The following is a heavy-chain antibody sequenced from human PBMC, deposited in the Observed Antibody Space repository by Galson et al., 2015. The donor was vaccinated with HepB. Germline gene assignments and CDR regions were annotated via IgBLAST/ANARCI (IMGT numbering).Heavy chain of an antibody. CDR2: IIPIFGTA. Sequence: SVKVSCKASGGTFSSYAISWVRQAPGQGLEWMGGIIPIFGTANYAQKFQGRVTITADKSTSTAYMELSSLRSEDTAVYYCARDGIAAAVSMDVWGQGTTVTVSS. V-gene: IGHV1-69*06. D-gene: IGHD6-13*01. J-gene: IGHJ6*02. CDR1: GGTFSSYA. CDR3: ARDGIAAAVSMDV.